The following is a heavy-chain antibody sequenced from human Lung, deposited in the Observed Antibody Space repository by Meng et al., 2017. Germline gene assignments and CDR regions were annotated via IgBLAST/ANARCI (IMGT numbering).Heavy chain of an antibody. D-gene: IGHD6-25*01. CDR3: ARDEDISAAGKLFGDY. CDR2: INPKSGDT. J-gene: IGHJ4*02. CDR1: GSTFPDDW. V-gene: IGHV1-2*06. Sequence: QVGLVQARAEVEKPGASVKVSDKASGSTFPDDWLHWVRRAPGQGLGWMGRINPKSGDTHYAQRFQGRVTMTGDTSISTAYMELSGLRSDDTAMYYCARDEDISAAGKLFGDYWGQGTLVTVSS.